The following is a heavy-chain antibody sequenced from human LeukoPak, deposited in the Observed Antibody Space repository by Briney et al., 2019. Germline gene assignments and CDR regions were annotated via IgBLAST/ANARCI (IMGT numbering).Heavy chain of an antibody. J-gene: IGHJ5*02. CDR2: INSDGSST. CDR3: ARPYDILTPNWFDP. V-gene: IGHV3-74*01. Sequence: GGSLRLSCAASGFTSTSYWMHWVRQAPGKGRVWVSRINSDGSSTSYADSVKGRFTSSRDNAKNTLYLQMNSLRAEDTAVYYCARPYDILTPNWFDPWGQGTLVTVSA. D-gene: IGHD3-9*01. CDR1: GFTSTSYW.